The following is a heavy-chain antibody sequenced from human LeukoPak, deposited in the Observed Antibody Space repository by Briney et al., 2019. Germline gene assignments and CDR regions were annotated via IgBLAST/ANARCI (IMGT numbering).Heavy chain of an antibody. J-gene: IGHJ5*02. Sequence: PGGSLRLSCAASGFTFSSYAMSWVRQAPGKGLEWVSAISGSGGSTYYADSVKGRFTISRDNSKNTLYLQMNSLRAEDTAVYYCAKDHYGSGSFSRWFDPWGQGTLVTVSS. V-gene: IGHV3-23*01. CDR1: GFTFSSYA. CDR3: AKDHYGSGSFSRWFDP. CDR2: ISGSGGST. D-gene: IGHD3-10*01.